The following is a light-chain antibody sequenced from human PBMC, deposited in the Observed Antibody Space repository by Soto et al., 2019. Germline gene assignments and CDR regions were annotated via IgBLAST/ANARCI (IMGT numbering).Light chain of an antibody. Sequence: DFVMNQSPASLAVSLGERATINCKFSHGALSSSDNQKFVAWFQQKPGQPPKLIMYWASTRKSGVHDRFSGGWSGTDFTLTISSLQAEDVAVYYCQQYHSDPITFGQGTRLEIK. J-gene: IGKJ5*01. CDR1: HGALSSSDNQKF. CDR2: WAS. CDR3: QQYHSDPIT. V-gene: IGKV4-1*01.